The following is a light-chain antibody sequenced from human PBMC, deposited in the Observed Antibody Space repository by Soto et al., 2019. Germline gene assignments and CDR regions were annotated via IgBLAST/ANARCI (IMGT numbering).Light chain of an antibody. CDR1: SSDVGGYNY. V-gene: IGLV2-14*03. CDR2: DAS. J-gene: IGLJ2*01. Sequence: QSALTQPASVSGSPGQSITISCTGTSSDVGGYNYVSWYQLHPGKPPKLMIYDASIRHSGVSNRFSGSKSGNTASLTISGLQAEDETDYYCSSYTSSSSVVFGGGTKLTVL. CDR3: SSYTSSSSVV.